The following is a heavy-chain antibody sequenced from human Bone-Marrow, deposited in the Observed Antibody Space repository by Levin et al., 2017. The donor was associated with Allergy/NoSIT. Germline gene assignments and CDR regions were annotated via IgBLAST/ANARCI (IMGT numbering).Heavy chain of an antibody. V-gene: IGHV1-8*01. CDR3: ARGPMIVVVSDPNFDY. J-gene: IGHJ4*02. CDR2: MNPNSGNT. D-gene: IGHD3-22*01. CDR1: GYTFTSYD. Sequence: ASVKVSCKASGYTFTSYDINWVRQATGQGLEWMGWMNPNSGNTGYAQKFQGRVTMTRNTSISTAYMELSSLRSEDTAVYYCARGPMIVVVSDPNFDYWGQGTLVTVSS.